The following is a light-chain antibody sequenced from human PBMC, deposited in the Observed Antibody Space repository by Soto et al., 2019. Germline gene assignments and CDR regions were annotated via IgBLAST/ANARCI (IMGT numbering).Light chain of an antibody. CDR2: RNN. Sequence: QSVLTKPPSAYGTPGQRVTISCSGSSSNIGSDYVYWYQQFPGTAPKLLIYRNNQRPSGVPDRFSGSKSGTSASLAISGLRSEDEADYYCAAWDDSLSGYVFGTGTKSPS. J-gene: IGLJ1*01. CDR3: AAWDDSLSGYV. CDR1: SSNIGSDY. V-gene: IGLV1-47*01.